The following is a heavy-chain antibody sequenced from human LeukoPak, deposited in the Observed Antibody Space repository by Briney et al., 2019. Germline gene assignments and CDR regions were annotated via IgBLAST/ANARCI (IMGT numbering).Heavy chain of an antibody. CDR1: GFTFSAYS. CDR2: IGSSSSPT. J-gene: IGHJ4*02. Sequence: GGSLRLSCAASGFTFSAYSMNWVRQAPEKGLELVSSIGSSSSPTYYADSVKGRFPISRDHAKNSLYLQMDSLRAEDMAVYYCARDQASSFDYWGQGTLVTVSS. CDR3: ARDQASSFDY. V-gene: IGHV3-48*01.